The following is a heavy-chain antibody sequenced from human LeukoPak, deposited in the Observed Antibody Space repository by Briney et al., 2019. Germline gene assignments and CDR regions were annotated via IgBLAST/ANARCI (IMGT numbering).Heavy chain of an antibody. V-gene: IGHV1-18*01. CDR1: GYRFNVYD. CDR3: TRADCTNSGTNSFDV. CDR2: ISTYTGRA. J-gene: IGHJ3*01. Sequence: GASVEVSCKTSGYRFNVYDILWVRQAPGHGLDYVGWISTYTGRANYAQKFQGRVSMIADTSTSTAYLELTNLTSSDTGLYYCTRADCTNSGTNSFDVSCLGTM. D-gene: IGHD2-21*02.